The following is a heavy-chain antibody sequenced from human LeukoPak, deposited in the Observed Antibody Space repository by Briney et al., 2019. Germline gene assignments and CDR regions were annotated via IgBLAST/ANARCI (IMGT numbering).Heavy chain of an antibody. J-gene: IGHJ4*02. CDR2: ISAYNGNT. Sequence: ASVKVSFKASGYTFTIYGISWVRQAPGQGLEWMGWISAYNGNTNYAQKLQGRVTMTTDTSTSTAYMELRSLRSDDTAVYYCARDLTMIVVVVAGYWGQGTLVTVSS. D-gene: IGHD3-22*01. CDR1: GYTFTIYG. V-gene: IGHV1-18*01. CDR3: ARDLTMIVVVVAGY.